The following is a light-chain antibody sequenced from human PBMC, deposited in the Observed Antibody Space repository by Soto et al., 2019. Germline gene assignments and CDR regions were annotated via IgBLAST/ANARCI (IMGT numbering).Light chain of an antibody. Sequence: DLQLTQSPSFLSASVGDRVTITCRASQGISSYLAWYQQKPGKAPKLLIYAASTLQSGVPSRFSGSGSGTEYTLTIRSMPPEDFATYYCQQLNSYPRTFGGGTKVEIK. CDR3: QQLNSYPRT. CDR2: AAS. V-gene: IGKV1-9*01. CDR1: QGISSY. J-gene: IGKJ4*01.